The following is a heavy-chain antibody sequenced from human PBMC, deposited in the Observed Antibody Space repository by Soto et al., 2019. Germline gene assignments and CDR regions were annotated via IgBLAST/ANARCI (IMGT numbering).Heavy chain of an antibody. CDR1: GFTFSDYW. V-gene: IGHV3-7*01. CDR3: ARRNLFDY. CDR2: IKYDGSAK. J-gene: IGHJ4*02. Sequence: EVPLVESGGGLVQPGGSLRLSCAASGFTFSDYWMSWVRQAPGKGLECVASIKYDGSAKYYVDSVKGRFTISRDNAKNSFYLQMNSLRVEDTAVYYCARRNLFDYWGQGTLVTVSS. D-gene: IGHD1-1*01.